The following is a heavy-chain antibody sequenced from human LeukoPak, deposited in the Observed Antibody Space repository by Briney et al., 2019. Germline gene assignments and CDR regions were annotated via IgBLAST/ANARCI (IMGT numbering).Heavy chain of an antibody. CDR2: IHTSGST. V-gene: IGHV4-4*07. CDR3: ARVRLGRGLDY. Sequence: SETLSLTCTASGDSFSSSYWGWIRQPAGKGLEWIGRIHTSGSTYYSPSLKSRVTMSVDTSTNQFSLKLISVTAPDTAMFYCARVRLGRGLDYWGQETRVSVP. D-gene: IGHD6-19*01. CDR1: GDSFSSSY. J-gene: IGHJ4*02.